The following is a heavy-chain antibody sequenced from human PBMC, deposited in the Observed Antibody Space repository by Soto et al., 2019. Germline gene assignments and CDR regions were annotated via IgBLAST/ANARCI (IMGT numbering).Heavy chain of an antibody. V-gene: IGHV2-70*11. D-gene: IGHD6-13*01. J-gene: IGHJ4*02. Sequence: GSGPTLVNPTQTLTLTCTFSGFSLSTSGMCVSWIRQPPGKALEWLARIDWDDDKYYSTSLKTRPTISKDTSKNQVVLTMTNMDPVDTATYYCARVSFSSWGRRYDYWGQGTLVTVSS. CDR2: IDWDDDK. CDR1: GFSLSTSGMC. CDR3: ARVSFSSWGRRYDY.